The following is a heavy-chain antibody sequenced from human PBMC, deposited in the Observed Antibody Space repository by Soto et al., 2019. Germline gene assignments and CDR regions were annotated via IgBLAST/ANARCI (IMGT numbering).Heavy chain of an antibody. D-gene: IGHD3-3*01. V-gene: IGHV2-5*02. Sequence: QITLNESGPAQVKPRQTLTLTCTFSGFSLTTSGVGVGWIRQSPGRAPEWLALIYWDDDKRYSPSLKSTLTITKDASKNQVGLTMADLDPADTATYYCAHRVLRTVFGLVTTTAIYFDFWGQGTPVAVSS. CDR3: AHRVLRTVFGLVTTTAIYFDF. CDR1: GFSLTTSGVG. CDR2: IYWDDDK. J-gene: IGHJ4*02.